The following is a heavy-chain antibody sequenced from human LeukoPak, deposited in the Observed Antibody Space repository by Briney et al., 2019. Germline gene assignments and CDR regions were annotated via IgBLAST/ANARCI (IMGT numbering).Heavy chain of an antibody. CDR3: ARHVYYYYGMDV. J-gene: IGHJ6*02. CDR1: GASISSYY. CDR2: SYYSGST. Sequence: SETLSLTCTVSGASISSYYWSWIRQPPGKGLEWIGYSYYSGSTKYNPSLKSRVTISADPSKNQFSLQLSSVTGADTAVYYCARHVYYYYGMDVWGQGTTVTVSS. V-gene: IGHV4-59*08.